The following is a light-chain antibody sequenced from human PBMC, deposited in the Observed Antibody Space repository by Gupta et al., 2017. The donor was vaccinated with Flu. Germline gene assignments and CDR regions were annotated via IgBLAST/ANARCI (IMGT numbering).Light chain of an antibody. J-gene: IGKJ2*01. V-gene: IGKV1-39*01. CDR1: QRISSY. CDR3: QQTYSTPHT. CDR2: IAS. Sequence: DIQMTQSPSSLSASVGDRVTITCRASQRISSYLHWYQHKPGKAPNLLISIASTLQSGVPSRFSGSGSGADFTLTISSLQPEDFATYYCQQTYSTPHTFGRGTKLEIK.